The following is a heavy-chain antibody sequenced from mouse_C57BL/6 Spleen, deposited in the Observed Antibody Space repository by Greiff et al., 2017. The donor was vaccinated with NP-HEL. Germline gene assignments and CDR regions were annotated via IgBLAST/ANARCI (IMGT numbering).Heavy chain of an antibody. CDR1: GYTFTSYW. D-gene: IGHD1-1*01. CDR2: IDPSDSET. Sequence: QVQLQQPGAELVRPGSSVKLSCKASGYTFTSYWMHWVKQRPIQGLEWIGNIDPSDSETHYNQKFKDKATLTVDKSSSTAYMQLSSLTSEDSAVCYCAHYYGSSYGGYFDVWGTGTTVTVSS. CDR3: AHYYGSSYGGYFDV. V-gene: IGHV1-52*01. J-gene: IGHJ1*03.